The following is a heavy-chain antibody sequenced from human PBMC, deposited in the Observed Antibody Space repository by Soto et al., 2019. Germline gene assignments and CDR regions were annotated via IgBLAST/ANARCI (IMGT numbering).Heavy chain of an antibody. J-gene: IGHJ6*03. V-gene: IGHV1-8*01. CDR1: GYTFTSYD. Sequence: ASVKVSCKASGYTFTSYDINWVRQATGQGLEWMGWMNPNSGNTGYAQKFQGRVTMTRNTSISTAYMELSSLRSEDTAVYYCARDLGHCSSTSCHISGSYYMDVWGKGTTVTVSS. CDR2: MNPNSGNT. CDR3: ARDLGHCSSTSCHISGSYYMDV. D-gene: IGHD2-2*01.